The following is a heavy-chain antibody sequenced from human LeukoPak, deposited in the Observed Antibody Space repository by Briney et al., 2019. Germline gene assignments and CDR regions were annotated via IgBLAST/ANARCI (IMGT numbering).Heavy chain of an antibody. Sequence: PSQTLSLTCIVSGGSISSGGHPWRWIRQSPGKGLEWIGYIYDSGSTFYNPSLKSRVTMSIDRSNNQFSLKLSSVTAADTTVYYCARESNINNWFDPWGQEPWSPSPQ. D-gene: IGHD2/OR15-2a*01. J-gene: IGHJ5*02. CDR1: GGSISSGGHP. V-gene: IGHV4-30-2*06. CDR3: ARESNINNWFDP. CDR2: IYDSGST.